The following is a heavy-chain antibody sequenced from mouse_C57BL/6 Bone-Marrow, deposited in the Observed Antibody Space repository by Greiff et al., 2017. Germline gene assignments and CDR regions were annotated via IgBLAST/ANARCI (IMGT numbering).Heavy chain of an antibody. V-gene: IGHV1-4*01. CDR3: ARSTTVPFCY. CDR2: INPSSGYT. D-gene: IGHD1-1*01. J-gene: IGHJ2*01. Sequence: QVQLQQSGAELARPGASVKMSCKASGYTFTSYTMHWVKQRPGQGLEWIGYINPSSGYTKYNQKLKDKATLTADKSSSTAYMQLSILTSDDSAVYYCARSTTVPFCYWGQGTTLTVSS. CDR1: GYTFTSYT.